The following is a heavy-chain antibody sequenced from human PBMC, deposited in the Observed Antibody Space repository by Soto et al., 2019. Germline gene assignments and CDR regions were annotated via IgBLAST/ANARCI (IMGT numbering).Heavy chain of an antibody. CDR1: GGSISSYY. D-gene: IGHD2-2*01. J-gene: IGHJ6*02. CDR3: ASARLRYCSSTSCYFSYYYGMDV. Sequence: QVQLQESGPGLVKPSETLSLTCTVSGGSISSYYWSWIRQPPGKGLEWIGYIYYSGSTNYNPSLKSRVTISVDTSKNQCSLKLSSVTAADTAVYYCASARLRYCSSTSCYFSYYYGMDVWGQGTTVTVSS. CDR2: IYYSGST. V-gene: IGHV4-59*01.